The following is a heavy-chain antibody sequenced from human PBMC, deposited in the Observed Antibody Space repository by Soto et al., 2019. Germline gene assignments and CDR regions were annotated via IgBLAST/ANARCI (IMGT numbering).Heavy chain of an antibody. Sequence: PSERMSLTSAVYRGSFYIYCWSWILQPTGKGLEWIGEINHSGSTNYNPSLKSRVTISVDTSKNQFSLKLSSVTAADTAVYYCARGRYSSSWAGYYYGMDVWGQGTTVTVSS. J-gene: IGHJ6*02. V-gene: IGHV4-34*01. CDR2: INHSGST. CDR1: RGSFYIYC. D-gene: IGHD6-13*01. CDR3: ARGRYSSSWAGYYYGMDV.